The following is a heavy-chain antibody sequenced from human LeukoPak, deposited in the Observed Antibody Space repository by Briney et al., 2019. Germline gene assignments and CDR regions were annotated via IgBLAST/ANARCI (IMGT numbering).Heavy chain of an antibody. D-gene: IGHD6-6*01. CDR3: ARDFSEYSSPGLFDY. CDR1: GGSISSSSYY. Sequence: PSETLSLTCTVSGGSISSSSYYWSWIRQPPGKGLEWIGRIYTSGSTNYNPSLKNRVTMSVDTSKNQFSLKLSSVTAADTAVYYCARDFSEYSSPGLFDYWGQGTLVTVSS. V-gene: IGHV4-61*02. CDR2: IYTSGST. J-gene: IGHJ4*02.